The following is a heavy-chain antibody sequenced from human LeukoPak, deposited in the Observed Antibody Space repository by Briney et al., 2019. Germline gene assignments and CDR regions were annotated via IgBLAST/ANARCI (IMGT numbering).Heavy chain of an antibody. D-gene: IGHD3-9*01. J-gene: IGHJ4*02. CDR3: ARAAPAYDILTGYELDY. CDR2: INPSGGST. V-gene: IGHV1-46*01. CDR1: GYTFTSYY. Sequence: ASVKVSCKASGYTFTSYYMHWVRQAPGQGLEWMGIINPSGGSTSYAQKFQGRVTMTRDMSTSTVYRELSSLRSEDTAVYYCARAAPAYDILTGYELDYWGQGTLVTVSS.